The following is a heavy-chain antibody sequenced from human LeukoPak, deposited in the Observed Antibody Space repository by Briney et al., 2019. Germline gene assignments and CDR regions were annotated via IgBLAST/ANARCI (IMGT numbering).Heavy chain of an antibody. CDR3: ARGGDYYYYYMDV. J-gene: IGHJ6*03. CDR2: ISAYNGNT. D-gene: IGHD3-16*01. CDR1: GYTFTSYG. V-gene: IGHV1-18*01. Sequence: GASVKVSCKASGYTFTSYGISWVRQAPGQGLEWMGWISAYNGNTNYAQKFQGRVTMTRDTSTSTVYMELSSLRSEDTAVYYCARGGDYYYYYMDVWGKGTTVTISS.